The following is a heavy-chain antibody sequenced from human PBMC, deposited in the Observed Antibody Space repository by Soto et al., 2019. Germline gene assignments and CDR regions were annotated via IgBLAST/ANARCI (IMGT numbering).Heavy chain of an antibody. CDR1: GFTFSSYA. J-gene: IGHJ6*03. CDR3: ARSADYDFWSGYAPTYYYYMDV. CDR2: ISSNGGST. Sequence: GGSLRLSCAASGFTFSSYAMHWVRQAPGQGLEYVSAISSNGGSTYYANSVKGRFTISRDNSKNTLYLQMGSLRAEDMAVYYCARSADYDFWSGYAPTYYYYMDVWGKGT. V-gene: IGHV3-64*01. D-gene: IGHD3-3*01.